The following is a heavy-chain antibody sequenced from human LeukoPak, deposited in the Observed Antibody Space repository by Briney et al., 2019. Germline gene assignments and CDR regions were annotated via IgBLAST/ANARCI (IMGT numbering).Heavy chain of an antibody. CDR2: INPSSGGT. D-gene: IGHD4-17*01. V-gene: IGHV1-2*02. J-gene: IGHJ6*03. CDR3: ARRVTTLSYYYYYYMDV. Sequence: ASVKVSCKASGYTFTDYYMHWVRQAPGQGLEWMGWINPSSGGTNYAQKLQGRVTMTTDTSTSTAYMELRSLRSDDTAVYYCARRVTTLSYYYYYYMDVWGKGTTVTVSS. CDR1: GYTFTDYY.